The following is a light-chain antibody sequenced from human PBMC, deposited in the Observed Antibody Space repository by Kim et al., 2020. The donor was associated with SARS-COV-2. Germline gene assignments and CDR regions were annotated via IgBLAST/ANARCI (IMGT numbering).Light chain of an antibody. J-gene: IGLJ2*01. CDR2: GNS. V-gene: IGLV1-40*01. CDR3: QSYDSSLSGSV. CDR1: RSNIGARYD. Sequence: QRVTISCTGNRSNIGARYDVHWYQQVPGTAPKLLIYGNSNRPSGVPERFSGSKSGTSASLAITGLQAEDEADYYCQSYDSSLSGSVFGGGTQLTVL.